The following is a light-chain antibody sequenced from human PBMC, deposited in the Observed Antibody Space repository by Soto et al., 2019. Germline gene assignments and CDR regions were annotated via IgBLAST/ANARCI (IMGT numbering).Light chain of an antibody. CDR1: QILLHTSGDNY. V-gene: IGKV2-28*01. CDR2: PGS. J-gene: IGKJ1*01. Sequence: DMVMTQSPLSLSVTPGEPSSISCRSSQILLHTSGDNYLDWYLHRRRQSPQLLIYPGSKRASGASDRISGSGSGTRFTLRISRVEAEDVGFYYCMQAQQIPRTFGQGTKVDIK. CDR3: MQAQQIPRT.